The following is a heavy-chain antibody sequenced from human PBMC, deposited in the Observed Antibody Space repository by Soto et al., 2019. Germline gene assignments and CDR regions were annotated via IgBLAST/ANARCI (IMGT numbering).Heavy chain of an antibody. J-gene: IGHJ4*02. CDR3: ARLRHHEAGYDY. Sequence: GSGPMLVNPTQTLTLTWTFSGFSLSSSGMCVSWIRQPPGKALEWLARIDWDDDKYYSTSLKTRLTISKDTSKNQVVLTMTNMDPVDTATYYCARLRHHEAGYDYWAQGTPDTVSS. D-gene: IGHD2-2*03. V-gene: IGHV2-70*11. CDR2: IDWDDDK. CDR1: GFSLSSSGMC.